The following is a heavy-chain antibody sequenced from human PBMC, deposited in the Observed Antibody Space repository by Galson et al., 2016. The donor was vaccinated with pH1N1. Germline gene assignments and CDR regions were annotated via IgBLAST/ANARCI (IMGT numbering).Heavy chain of an antibody. J-gene: IGHJ4*02. Sequence: PALVKPTQTLRLTCTLSGFSLSTSAVGVGWIRQPPGKALEWLALIFWNDDRYYRPSLKNRLTITKDTSETLVVLTMTNMAPVDTATYYCAHREDGDVVGSVDHWGQGALVTVSS. CDR3: AHREDGDVVGSVDH. CDR1: GFSLSTSAVG. V-gene: IGHV2-5*01. D-gene: IGHD4-17*01. CDR2: IFWNDDR.